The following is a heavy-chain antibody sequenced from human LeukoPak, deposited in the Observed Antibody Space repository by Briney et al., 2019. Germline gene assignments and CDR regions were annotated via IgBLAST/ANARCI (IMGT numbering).Heavy chain of an antibody. V-gene: IGHV3-74*01. D-gene: IGHD2-15*01. CDR3: ARDGSLPDY. Sequence: GGSLRLSCAASGFTFSSYWMHWGRQAPGKGLVWVSRITSDGSSTIYADSVKGRFTISRDNAKNTLYLQMNSLRAEDTAVYYCARDGSLPDYWGQGTLVTVSS. CDR1: GFTFSSYW. J-gene: IGHJ4*02. CDR2: ITSDGSST.